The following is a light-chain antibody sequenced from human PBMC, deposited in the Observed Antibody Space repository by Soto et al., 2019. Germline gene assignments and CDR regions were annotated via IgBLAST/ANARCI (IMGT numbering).Light chain of an antibody. Sequence: QSVLTQPPSASGTPGQRGTISCSGSSSNVGGNPVNWYQHVPTTAPTLLIYTNTQRPSGVPDRFSGSKSGTSASLAISGLQSEDEADYYCASWDDSLNGPVFGTGTKVTVL. J-gene: IGLJ1*01. CDR3: ASWDDSLNGPV. CDR2: TNT. V-gene: IGLV1-44*01. CDR1: SSNVGGNP.